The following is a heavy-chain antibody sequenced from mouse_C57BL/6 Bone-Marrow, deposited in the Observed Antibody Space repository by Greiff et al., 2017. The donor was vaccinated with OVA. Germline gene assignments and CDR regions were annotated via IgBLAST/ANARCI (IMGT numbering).Heavy chain of an antibody. Sequence: EVQLQQSGPELVKPGASVKIPCKVCGGACTDYNMDWATPSHLNTVDSILYINPNNVATIYNQKFKGKATLTVDKSSSTAYMELRSLTSEDTAVYYGARPYDCGSSYDWYFDVWGTGTTVTVSS. CDR1: GGACTDYN. D-gene: IGHD1-1*01. CDR2: INPNNVAT. J-gene: IGHJ1*03. CDR3: ARPYDCGSSYDWYFDV. V-gene: IGHV1-18*01.